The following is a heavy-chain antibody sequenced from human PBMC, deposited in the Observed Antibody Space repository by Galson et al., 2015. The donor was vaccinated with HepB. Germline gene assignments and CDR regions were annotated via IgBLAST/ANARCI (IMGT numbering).Heavy chain of an antibody. CDR2: INPNSGGT. J-gene: IGHJ5*02. CDR1: GYTFTGYY. CDR3: ARVGEGFFLRFDP. Sequence: SVKVSCKASGYTFTGYYMHWVRQAPGQGLEWMGWINPNSGGTNYAQKFQGRVTMTRDTSISTAYMELSRLRSDDAAVYYCARVGEGFFLRFDPWGQGTLVTVSS. D-gene: IGHD3-10*01. V-gene: IGHV1-2*02.